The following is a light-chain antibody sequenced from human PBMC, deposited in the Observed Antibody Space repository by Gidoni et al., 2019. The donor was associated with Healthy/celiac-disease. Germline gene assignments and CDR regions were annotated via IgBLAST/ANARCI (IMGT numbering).Light chain of an antibody. J-gene: IGKJ4*01. CDR3: QQYNSYPLT. CDR1: QSISSW. CDR2: NAS. Sequence: DIHMTQTPSTLSASVGDRVTITCRASQSISSWLAWYQQKPGKAPKLLIYNASSLESGVPSRFSGSGSGTEFTLTISSLQPDDFATYYCQQYNSYPLTFGGGTKVEIK. V-gene: IGKV1-5*03.